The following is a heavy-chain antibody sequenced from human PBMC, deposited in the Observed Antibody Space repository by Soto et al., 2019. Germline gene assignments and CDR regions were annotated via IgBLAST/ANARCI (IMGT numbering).Heavy chain of an antibody. D-gene: IGHD5-12*01. J-gene: IGHJ3*02. CDR2: ISAYNGNT. V-gene: IGHV1-18*04. CDR1: GYTFTSYG. Sequence: ASVKVSWKACGYTFTSYGISWVRQAPGQGLEWMGWISAYNGNTNYAQKLQGRVTMTTDTSTSTAYMELRSLRSDDTAVYYCARDTPSRWLHFSDAFYIWGQGPMVIVS. CDR3: ARDTPSRWLHFSDAFYI.